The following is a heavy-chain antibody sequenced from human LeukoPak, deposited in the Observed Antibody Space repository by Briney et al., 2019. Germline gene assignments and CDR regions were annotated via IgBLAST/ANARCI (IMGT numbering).Heavy chain of an antibody. Sequence: GGSLRLSCAASGFTFSSYWMSWFRQAPGKGLEWVANIKQDGSEKYYVDSVKGRFTISRDNAKSSLSLQMNSLRVEDTAVYYCARVKSDTATNDYWGQGTLVTVSS. D-gene: IGHD5-18*01. CDR2: IKQDGSEK. J-gene: IGHJ4*02. V-gene: IGHV3-7*05. CDR1: GFTFSSYW. CDR3: ARVKSDTATNDY.